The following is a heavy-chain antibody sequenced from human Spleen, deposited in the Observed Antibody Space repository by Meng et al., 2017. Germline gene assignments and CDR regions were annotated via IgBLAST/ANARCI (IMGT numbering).Heavy chain of an antibody. CDR3: ARRDVNNFFDP. CDR1: GFTFSSYS. V-gene: IGHV3-21*01. J-gene: IGHJ5*02. CDR2: ISSSSSYI. Sequence: GESLKISCAASGFTFSSYSMNWVRQAPGKGLEWVSSISSSSSYIYYADSVKGRFTISRDNTKNSLYLQMNSLRAEDTAVYYCARRDVNNFFDPWGQGTLVTVSS.